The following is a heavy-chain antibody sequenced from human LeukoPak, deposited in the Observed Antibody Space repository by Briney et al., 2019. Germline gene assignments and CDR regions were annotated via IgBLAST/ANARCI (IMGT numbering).Heavy chain of an antibody. J-gene: IGHJ4*02. Sequence: SETLSLTCTVSGVAINTSHSYWGWIRQSPGKGLEWIGSVFFTVTTFYSPSLKTRVTISVDTSKNQFSLRLASATAADTATYYCVRGKSGFSFGAQGTLVTVSS. CDR1: GVAINTSHSY. CDR3: VRGKSGFSF. CDR2: VFFTVTT. V-gene: IGHV4-39*07.